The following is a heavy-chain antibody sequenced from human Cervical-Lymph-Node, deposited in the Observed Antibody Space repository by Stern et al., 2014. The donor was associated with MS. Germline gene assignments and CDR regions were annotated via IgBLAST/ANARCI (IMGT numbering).Heavy chain of an antibody. J-gene: IGHJ4*02. V-gene: IGHV1-69*01. CDR1: GGTFSRNA. Sequence: QVQLVQSGAEVKMTGSSVKVSCKASGGTFSRNAINWVRQAPGQGLEWMGGIIPILGPAKDAQKFQGRVTITADDSTSTAYMELASLTSEDTAVYYCARDSSGFPYHFDFWGQGTLVTVSS. CDR2: IIPILGPA. CDR3: ARDSSGFPYHFDF. D-gene: IGHD3-22*01.